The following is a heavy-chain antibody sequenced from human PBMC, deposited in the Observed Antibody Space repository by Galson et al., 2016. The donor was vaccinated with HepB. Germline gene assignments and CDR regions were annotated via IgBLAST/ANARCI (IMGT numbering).Heavy chain of an antibody. J-gene: IGHJ4*02. CDR1: GFTFNSNA. CDR2: IKQDGSEM. Sequence: SLRLSCAASGFTFNSNAFHWVRQAPGKGLEWVANIKQDGSEMYYVDSVKGRFTISRDNAKNSLYLQMNSLRAEDTAVYYCARVYCSSTSCQPGAYWGQGTLVTVSS. CDR3: ARVYCSSTSCQPGAY. D-gene: IGHD2-2*01. V-gene: IGHV3-7*01.